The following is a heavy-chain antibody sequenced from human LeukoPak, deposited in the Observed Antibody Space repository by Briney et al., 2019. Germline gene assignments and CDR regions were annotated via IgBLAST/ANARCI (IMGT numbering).Heavy chain of an antibody. V-gene: IGHV1-46*01. CDR3: AREGVRGVYYYYYYMDV. D-gene: IGHD3-10*01. CDR1: GYTFTSYY. Sequence: ASVKVSCNASGYTFTSYYMHWVRQAPGQGLEWMGIINPSGGSTSYAQKFQGRVTMTRDTSTSTVYMELSSLRSEDTAVYYCAREGVRGVYYYYYYMDVWGKGTTVTISS. CDR2: INPSGGST. J-gene: IGHJ6*03.